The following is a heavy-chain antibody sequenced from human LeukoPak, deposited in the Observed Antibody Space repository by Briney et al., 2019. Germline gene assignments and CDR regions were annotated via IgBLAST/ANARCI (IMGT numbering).Heavy chain of an antibody. J-gene: IGHJ4*02. D-gene: IGHD1-26*01. CDR1: GYTFTSYD. Sequence: ASVKVSCKASGYTFTSYDINWGRQATGQGLEWMGWMNPNSGNTGYAQKFQGRVTMTRNTSISTAYMELSSLRSEDTAVYYCARGLLRSGSSPVRYWGQGTLVTVSS. CDR3: ARGLLRSGSSPVRY. CDR2: MNPNSGNT. V-gene: IGHV1-8*01.